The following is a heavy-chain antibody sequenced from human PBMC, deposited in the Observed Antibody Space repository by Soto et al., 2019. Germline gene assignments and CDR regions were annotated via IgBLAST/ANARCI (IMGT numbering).Heavy chain of an antibody. CDR1: GGTFSSYT. CDR3: ARKEEYADSGGGPYFDL. D-gene: IGHD4-17*01. V-gene: IGHV1-69*02. CDR2: IIPILGIA. J-gene: IGHJ2*01. Sequence: QVQLVQSGAEVKKPGSSVKVSCKASGGTFSSYTISWVRQAPGQGLEWMGRIIPILGIANYAQKFQGRVTITADKSTSTAYMELSSLSSEDTAVYYCARKEEYADSGGGPYFDLWGRGTLVTVSS.